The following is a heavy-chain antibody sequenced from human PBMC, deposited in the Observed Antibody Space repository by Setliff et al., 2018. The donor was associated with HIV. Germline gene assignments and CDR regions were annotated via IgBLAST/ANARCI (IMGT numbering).Heavy chain of an antibody. CDR3: ARGGYHGFGSYGDY. J-gene: IGHJ4*02. Sequence: PSETLSLTCTVSGGSISSSSYYWGWIRQPPGKGLEWIGNIYYSGTTYDNPSLKSRVTISVDTPKNQFSLKLTSVTAADTAVYYCARGGYHGFGSYGDYWGQGTLVTVSS. V-gene: IGHV4-39*01. D-gene: IGHD3-10*01. CDR2: IYYSGTT. CDR1: GGSISSSSYY.